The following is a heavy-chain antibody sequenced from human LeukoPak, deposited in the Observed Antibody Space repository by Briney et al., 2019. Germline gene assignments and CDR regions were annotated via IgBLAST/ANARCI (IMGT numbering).Heavy chain of an antibody. CDR2: VDPEDGET. V-gene: IGHV1-69-2*01. D-gene: IGHD3-10*01. CDR3: ATGLQDYYGSGSYYNVGKV. Sequence: ASVKVSCKVSGYTFTDYYMHWVQQAPGKGLEWMGLVDPEDGETIYAEKFQGRVTITADTSTDTAYMELSSLRPEDTAVYYCATGLQDYYGSGSYYNVGKVWGQGTWSPSPQ. J-gene: IGHJ4*02. CDR1: GYTFTDYY.